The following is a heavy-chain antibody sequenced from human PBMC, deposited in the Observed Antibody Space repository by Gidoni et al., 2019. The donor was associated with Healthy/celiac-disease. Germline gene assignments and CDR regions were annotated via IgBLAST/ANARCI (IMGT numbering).Heavy chain of an antibody. D-gene: IGHD3-22*01. CDR1: GYSFTTSW. CDR3: ARRWIYYDSSGYLDDAFDI. Sequence: EVQLVQSGAEVKKPGESLKISCKGSGYSFTTSWIGWVRQMPGKGLEWMGIIYPGDSDTRYSPSFQGQVTISADKSISTAYLQWSSLKASDTAMYYCARRWIYYDSSGYLDDAFDIWGQGTMVTVSS. CDR2: IYPGDSDT. V-gene: IGHV5-51*01. J-gene: IGHJ3*02.